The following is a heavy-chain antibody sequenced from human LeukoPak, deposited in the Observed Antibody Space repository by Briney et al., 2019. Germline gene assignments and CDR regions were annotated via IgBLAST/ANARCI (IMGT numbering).Heavy chain of an antibody. J-gene: IGHJ6*02. D-gene: IGHD3-10*01. CDR3: ASGPLDVLLWFGELLSYGMDV. V-gene: IGHV4-34*01. CDR2: INHSGST. Sequence: SETLSLTCAVYGGSSSGYYWSWIRQPPGKGLEWIGEINHSGSTNYNPSLKSRVTISVDTSKNQFSLKLSSVTAADTAVYYCASGPLDVLLWFGELLSYGMDVWGQGTTVTVSS. CDR1: GGSSSGYY.